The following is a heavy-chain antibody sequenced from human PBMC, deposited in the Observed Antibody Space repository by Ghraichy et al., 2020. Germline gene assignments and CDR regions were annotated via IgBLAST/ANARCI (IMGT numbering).Heavy chain of an antibody. CDR2: IYDSGTT. Sequence: SETLSLTCTVSSGSMSNGNYYWSWIRQHPGKGLEWIGYIYDSGTTKYNPSLRSRITMSLDTSKNQFSLEVNSLTAADTAVYYCARSMTLRRDYYFDYWGQGTPVTVSS. CDR1: SGSMSNGNYY. D-gene: IGHD2-8*01. J-gene: IGHJ4*02. V-gene: IGHV4-31*03. CDR3: ARSMTLRRDYYFDY.